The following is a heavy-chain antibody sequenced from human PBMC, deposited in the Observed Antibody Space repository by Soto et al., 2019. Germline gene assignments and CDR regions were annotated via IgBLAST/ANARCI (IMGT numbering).Heavy chain of an antibody. CDR1: GYTFTNYA. D-gene: IGHD3-10*01. CDR2: INAGNGNT. Sequence: QVQLVQSGAEVKKPGASVKVSCKASGYTFTNYAMHWVRQAPGQRLEGMGWINAGNGNTKYSQKFQGRVTITRDTSASTAYMELSSLRSEDTAVYYCGRGSGLKWFDPWGQGTLVTVSS. CDR3: GRGSGLKWFDP. V-gene: IGHV1-3*01. J-gene: IGHJ5*02.